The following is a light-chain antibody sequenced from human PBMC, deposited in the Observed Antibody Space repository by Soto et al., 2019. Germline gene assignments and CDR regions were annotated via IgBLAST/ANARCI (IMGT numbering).Light chain of an antibody. CDR1: SSNIGAGYD. CDR3: QSYDSSLSGSV. J-gene: IGLJ2*01. CDR2: DNS. Sequence: QAVLAQPPSLSWAPGQSDNISCTGSSSNIGAGYDVLWYQQLPGTDPNLLIYDNSNRPSGVAYRFSGSKSGTSAAPAITGLQAEDEADYYCQSYDSSLSGSVFGGGTKVTVL. V-gene: IGLV1-40*01.